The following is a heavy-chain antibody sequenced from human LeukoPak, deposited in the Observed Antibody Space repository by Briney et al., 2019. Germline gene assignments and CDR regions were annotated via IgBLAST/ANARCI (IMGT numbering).Heavy chain of an antibody. J-gene: IGHJ4*02. CDR2: IYTSGST. Sequence: SETLSLTCTVSGGSISSGSYYWSWIRQPAGKGLEWIGRIYTSGSTNYNPSLKSRVTISVDTSKNQFSLKLSSVTAADTAVYYCAREVAAAGPDYFDYWGQGTLVTVSS. V-gene: IGHV4-61*02. CDR3: AREVAAAGPDYFDY. CDR1: GGSISSGSYY. D-gene: IGHD6-13*01.